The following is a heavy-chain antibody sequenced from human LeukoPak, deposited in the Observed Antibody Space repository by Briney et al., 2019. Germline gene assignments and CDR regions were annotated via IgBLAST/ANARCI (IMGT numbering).Heavy chain of an antibody. CDR2: INHSGST. Sequence: SQTLSLTCAVSGGSISSGGYSWSWIRQPPGKGLEWIGEINHSGSTNYNPSLKSRVTISVDTSKNQFSLKLSSVTAADTAVYYCARGEYSYGYRVYFQHWGQGTLVTVSS. CDR1: GGSISSGGYS. D-gene: IGHD5-18*01. J-gene: IGHJ1*01. CDR3: ARGEYSYGYRVYFQH. V-gene: IGHV4-30-2*01.